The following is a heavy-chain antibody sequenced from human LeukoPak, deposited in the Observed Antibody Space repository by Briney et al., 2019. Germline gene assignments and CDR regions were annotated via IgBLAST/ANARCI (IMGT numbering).Heavy chain of an antibody. D-gene: IGHD3-3*01. CDR2: IYYSGST. CDR3: ARDSWRSYGMDV. CDR1: GGSISSGDYY. V-gene: IGHV4-30-4*01. Sequence: PSETLSLTCTVSGGSISSGDYYWSWIRQPPGKGLEWIGYIYYSGSTYYNPSLKSRVTISVDTSKNQFSLKLSSVTAADTAVYYCARDSWRSYGMDVWGQGTTVTVSS. J-gene: IGHJ6*02.